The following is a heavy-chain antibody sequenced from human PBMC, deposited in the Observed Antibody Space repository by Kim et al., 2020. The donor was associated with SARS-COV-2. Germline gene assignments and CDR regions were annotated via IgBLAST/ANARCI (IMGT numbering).Heavy chain of an antibody. D-gene: IGHD3-10*01. CDR1: GFTFDDYA. J-gene: IGHJ6*01. Sequence: GGSLRLSCAASGFTFDDYAMHWVRQAPGKGLEWVSGISWNSGTIGYADSVKGRFTISRDNAKNSLYLQMHSLRTEDTALYYCSKSKITMFQGALYGVDV. V-gene: IGHV3-9*01. CDR2: ISWNSGTI. CDR3: SKSKITMFQGALYGVDV.